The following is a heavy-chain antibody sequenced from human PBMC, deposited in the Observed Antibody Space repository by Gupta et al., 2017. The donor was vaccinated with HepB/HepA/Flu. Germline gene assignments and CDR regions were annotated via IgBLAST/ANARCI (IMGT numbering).Heavy chain of an antibody. Sequence: EVQLVESGGGVVRPGGSLGLSCAASGFTFDDYGMRWVRQAPGKGLGWVSGINWNGGSTGYADSVKGRFTISRDNAKNSLYLQMNSLRAEDTALYYCARDTSYTMIVVGGAFDIWGQGTMVTVSS. V-gene: IGHV3-20*04. D-gene: IGHD3-22*01. CDR1: GFTFDDYG. CDR3: ARDTSYTMIVVGGAFDI. CDR2: INWNGGST. J-gene: IGHJ3*02.